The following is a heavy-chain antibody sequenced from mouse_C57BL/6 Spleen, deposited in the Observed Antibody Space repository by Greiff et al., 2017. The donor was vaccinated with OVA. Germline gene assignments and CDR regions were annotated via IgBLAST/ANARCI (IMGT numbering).Heavy chain of an antibody. J-gene: IGHJ2*01. Sequence: VQVVESGAELVKPGASVKISCKASGYAFSSYWMNWVKQRPGKGLEWIGQIYPGDGDTNYNGKFKGKATLTADKSSSTAYMQLSSLTSEDSAVYFCARGGPTFITTAYWGQGTTLTVSS. D-gene: IGHD1-1*01. CDR1: GYAFSSYW. CDR3: ARGGPTFITTAY. CDR2: IYPGDGDT. V-gene: IGHV1-80*01.